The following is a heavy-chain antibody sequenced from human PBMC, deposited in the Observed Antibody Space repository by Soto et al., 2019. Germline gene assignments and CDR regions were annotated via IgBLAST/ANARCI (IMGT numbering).Heavy chain of an antibody. Sequence: EVQLVESGGGLVQPGGSLRLSCVASGFTFSNYWMYWVRQAPGEGLVWVSRINNDGSVSSYADAVKGRLTISRDNVKNTLYLQIDSLTAEYTAVYYCARGDCVSGTCYSLAGSFYYYMDVWGIGTTVTVFS. V-gene: IGHV3-74*01. D-gene: IGHD2-15*01. CDR1: GFTFSNYW. J-gene: IGHJ6*03. CDR3: ARGDCVSGTCYSLAGSFYYYMDV. CDR2: INNDGSVS.